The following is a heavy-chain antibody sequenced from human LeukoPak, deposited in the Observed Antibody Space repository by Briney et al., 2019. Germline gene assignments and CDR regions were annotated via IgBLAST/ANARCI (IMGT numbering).Heavy chain of an antibody. Sequence: ASVKISCKASGYTFTNYYIHWVRQAPGQGLEWMGIISPSSGSTTYAQKFQGRVTMTRDTSTSTVYMEVTSLKYEDTAVYYCARDGETITAGGNSIYFDYWGQGTLVTVSS. CDR3: ARDGETITAGGNSIYFDY. CDR1: GYTFTNYY. D-gene: IGHD6-13*01. V-gene: IGHV1-46*01. CDR2: ISPSSGST. J-gene: IGHJ4*02.